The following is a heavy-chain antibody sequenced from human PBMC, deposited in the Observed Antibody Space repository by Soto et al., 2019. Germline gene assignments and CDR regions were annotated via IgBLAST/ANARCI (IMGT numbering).Heavy chain of an antibody. CDR1: GGSVSSGSYY. D-gene: IGHD2-15*01. CDR2: IYYSGST. Sequence: GPGPIFSSETLSFTCTVSGGSVSSGSYYWSWIRQPPGKGLEWIGYIYYSGSTNYNPSLKSRVTISVDTSKNQFSLKLSSVTAADTAVYYCARDEDAAIGNWFDPWGQGTLVTVSS. V-gene: IGHV4-61*01. J-gene: IGHJ5*02. CDR3: ARDEDAAIGNWFDP.